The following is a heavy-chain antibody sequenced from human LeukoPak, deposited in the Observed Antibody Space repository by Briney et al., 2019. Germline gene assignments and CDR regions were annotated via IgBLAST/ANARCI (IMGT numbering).Heavy chain of an antibody. CDR3: ARHGGVGGYCSGGSCRFDS. D-gene: IGHD2-15*01. J-gene: IGHJ4*02. CDR1: GGSISSYY. CDR2: IYYSGSI. V-gene: IGHV4-59*08. Sequence: SETLSLTCTVSGGSISSYYWSWIRQPPGKGLEWIGYIYYSGSIHYNPSLKSRVTISVDTSKNQFSLNLSSVTAADTAVYYCARHGGVGGYCSGGSCRFDSWGQGTLITVSS.